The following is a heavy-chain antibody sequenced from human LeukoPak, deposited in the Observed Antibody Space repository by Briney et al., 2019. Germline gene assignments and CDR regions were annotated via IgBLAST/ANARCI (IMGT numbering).Heavy chain of an antibody. D-gene: IGHD6-13*01. CDR2: IKQDGTER. V-gene: IGHV3-7*01. CDR1: GFSFTTYW. J-gene: IGHJ1*01. Sequence: PSGESLRLSCAASGFSFTTYWMSWVRQAPGKGLEWVANIKQDGTERYYVDSVKGRFTISRDNAKNSLYLQMNSLRAEDTAVYYCARDPNSSRKPFQHWGQGTLVTVSS. CDR3: ARDPNSSRKPFQH.